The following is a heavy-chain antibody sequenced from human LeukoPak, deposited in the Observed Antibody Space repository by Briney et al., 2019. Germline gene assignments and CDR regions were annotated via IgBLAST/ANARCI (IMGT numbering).Heavy chain of an antibody. Sequence: GGSLRLSCAASGFTFDDYAMHWVRQAPGKGLEWVSGISWNSGSIGYADSVKGRFTISRDNAKNSLYLQMNSLRAEDTAVYYCAKMGGWGSFDIWGQGTMVTVSS. CDR2: ISWNSGSI. CDR1: GFTFDDYA. D-gene: IGHD6-19*01. J-gene: IGHJ3*02. CDR3: AKMGGWGSFDI. V-gene: IGHV3-9*01.